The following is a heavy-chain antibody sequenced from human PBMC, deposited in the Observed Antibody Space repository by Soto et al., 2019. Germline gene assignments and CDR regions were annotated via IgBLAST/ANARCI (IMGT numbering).Heavy chain of an antibody. CDR1: GGSISSYY. Sequence: QVQLQESGPGLVKPSETLSLTCTVSGGSISSYYWSWIRQPPGKGLEWIGYIYYSGSTNYNTSLKSRVTISVDTSKNQFSLQLSSVTAADTAVYYCARVRRYYYGMDVWGQGTTVTVSS. CDR2: IYYSGST. CDR3: ARVRRYYYGMDV. V-gene: IGHV4-59*01. J-gene: IGHJ6*02.